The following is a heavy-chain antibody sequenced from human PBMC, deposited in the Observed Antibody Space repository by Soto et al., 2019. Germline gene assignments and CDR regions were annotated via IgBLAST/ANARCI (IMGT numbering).Heavy chain of an antibody. CDR3: ARGITMVRGVINPLLYGMDV. CDR1: GFTFSDYY. Sequence: PGGSLRLSCAASGFTFSDYYMSWIRQAPGKGLEWVSYISSSSSYTNYADSVKGRFTISRDNAKNSLYLQMNSLRAEDTAVYYCARGITMVRGVINPLLYGMDVWGQGTTVTVSS. D-gene: IGHD3-10*01. V-gene: IGHV3-11*06. J-gene: IGHJ6*02. CDR2: ISSSSSYT.